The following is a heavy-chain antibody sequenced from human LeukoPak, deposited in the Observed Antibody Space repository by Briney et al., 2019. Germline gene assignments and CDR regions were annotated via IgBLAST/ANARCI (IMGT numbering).Heavy chain of an antibody. CDR2: TRNKAHNYAT. Sequence: GGSLRLSCAASGFNLSGSAIHWVRQASGKGLEWVGRTRNKAHNYATAYGASVQGRFSISRDESKTTAYLQMNSLKTEDTAVYYCTTLNYVWGTYPPDYWGQGTLVTVSS. J-gene: IGHJ4*02. V-gene: IGHV3-73*01. CDR1: GFNLSGSA. D-gene: IGHD3-16*02. CDR3: TTLNYVWGTYPPDY.